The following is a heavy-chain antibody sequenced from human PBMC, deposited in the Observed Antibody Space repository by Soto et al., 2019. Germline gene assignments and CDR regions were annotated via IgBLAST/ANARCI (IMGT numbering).Heavy chain of an antibody. D-gene: IGHD5-18*01. J-gene: IGHJ6*02. CDR2: IIPIFGTA. Sequence: QVQLVQSGAEVKKPGSSVKVSCKASGGTFSSYAISWVRQAPGQGLEWMGGIIPIFGTANYAQKFQGRVTIAADESTGPAYMGLGSLRSEDTAVYYCASGSSSYGWDYYGMAVWGQGTTVTVSS. CDR3: ASGSSSYGWDYYGMAV. CDR1: GGTFSSYA. V-gene: IGHV1-69*01.